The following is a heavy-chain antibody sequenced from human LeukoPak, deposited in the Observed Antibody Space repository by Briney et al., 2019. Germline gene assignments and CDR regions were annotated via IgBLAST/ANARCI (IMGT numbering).Heavy chain of an antibody. CDR1: GFTFDNYA. V-gene: IGHV3-9*01. Sequence: GGSLRLSCAASGFTFDNYAMNWVRQVPGKGLEWISLISWNSGTIGYADSVKGRFTISRDNANNFLYLQMNSLRAEDTAVYYCVRDLGGRSGHWGQGTLVTVSS. CDR2: ISWNSGTI. CDR3: VRDLGGRSGH. J-gene: IGHJ4*02. D-gene: IGHD1-26*01.